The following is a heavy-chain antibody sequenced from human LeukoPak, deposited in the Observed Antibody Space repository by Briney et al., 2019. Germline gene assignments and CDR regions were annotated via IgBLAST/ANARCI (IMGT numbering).Heavy chain of an antibody. Sequence: GGSLRLSCAASGFTFSSYSMNWVRQAPGKGLEWVSSISSSSSYIYYADSVKGRFTISRDNAKNSLYLQMNSLRAEDTAVYYRARDLKHMVRGVINDYYYGMDVWGQGTTVTVSS. CDR1: GFTFSSYS. D-gene: IGHD3-10*01. J-gene: IGHJ6*02. CDR3: ARDLKHMVRGVINDYYYGMDV. V-gene: IGHV3-21*01. CDR2: ISSSSSYI.